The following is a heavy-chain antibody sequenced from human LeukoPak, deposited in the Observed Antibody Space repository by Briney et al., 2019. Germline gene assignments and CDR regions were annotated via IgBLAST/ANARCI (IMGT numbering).Heavy chain of an antibody. CDR2: IRYDGSNK. Sequence: GGSLRLSCAASGFTFSSYGMHWVRQAPGKGLEWVASIRYDGSNKYYADSVKGRFTISRDNSKNTLYLQMNSLRAEDTAVYYCAKDSTDQLLSYYYYYYMDVWGKGTTVTVSS. D-gene: IGHD2-2*01. V-gene: IGHV3-30*02. J-gene: IGHJ6*03. CDR1: GFTFSSYG. CDR3: AKDSTDQLLSYYYYYYMDV.